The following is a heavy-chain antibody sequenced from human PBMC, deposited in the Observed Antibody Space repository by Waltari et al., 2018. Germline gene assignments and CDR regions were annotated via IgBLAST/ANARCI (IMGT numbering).Heavy chain of an antibody. Sequence: QVQLVESGGGLVKPGGSLRLSCAASGFTFSDYYLSWIRQAPGKGLEWVSYISSSGSTIYYADSVKGRFTISRDNAKNSLYLQMNSLRAEDTAVYYCASPLYVQQLVQGDAFDIWGQGTMVTVSS. V-gene: IGHV3-11*04. J-gene: IGHJ3*02. CDR1: GFTFSDYY. CDR3: ASPLYVQQLVQGDAFDI. CDR2: ISSSGSTI. D-gene: IGHD6-13*01.